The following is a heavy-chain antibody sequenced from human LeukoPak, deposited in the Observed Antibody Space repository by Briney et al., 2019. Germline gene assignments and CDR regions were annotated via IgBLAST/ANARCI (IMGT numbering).Heavy chain of an antibody. CDR3: AKDLGHYGSGSYYNVGYMDV. Sequence: PGGSLRLSCAASGFTFSSYGMSWVRQAPGKGLEWVSAISGSGGSTYYADSVKGRFTISRDNSKNTLYLQMNSLRAEDTAVYYCAKDLGHYGSGSYYNVGYMDVWGKGTTVTVSS. CDR1: GFTFSSYG. J-gene: IGHJ6*03. CDR2: ISGSGGST. V-gene: IGHV3-23*01. D-gene: IGHD3-10*01.